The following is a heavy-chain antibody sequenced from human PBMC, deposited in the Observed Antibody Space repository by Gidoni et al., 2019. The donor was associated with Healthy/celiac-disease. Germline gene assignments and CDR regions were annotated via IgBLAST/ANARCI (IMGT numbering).Heavy chain of an antibody. CDR1: GGSFSGYY. CDR2: INHSGST. D-gene: IGHD2-15*01. V-gene: IGHV4-34*01. Sequence: QVQLQQWGAGLLKPSETLSLTCAVYGGSFSGYYWSWIRQPPGKGREWIGEINHSGSTNYNPSLKSRVTISVDTSKNQFSLKLSSVTAADTAVYYCARLCSGGSCYSRMSDYWGQGTLVTVSS. J-gene: IGHJ4*02. CDR3: ARLCSGGSCYSRMSDY.